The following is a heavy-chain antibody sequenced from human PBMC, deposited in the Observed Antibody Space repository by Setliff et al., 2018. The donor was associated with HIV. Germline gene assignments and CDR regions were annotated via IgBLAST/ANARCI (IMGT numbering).Heavy chain of an antibody. D-gene: IGHD3-22*01. J-gene: IGHJ4*02. Sequence: GSLRLSCVASGFPFSGSAVHWVRQPPGKGLECVGRIRSRSNSHATVYAAAVRGRFNISRDDSKNTAYLQMNSLKTEDTAMYYCAKDRYYDSSGSPFDYWGQGTLVTVSS. CDR1: GFPFSGSA. CDR2: IRSRSNSHAT. CDR3: AKDRYYDSSGSPFDY. V-gene: IGHV3-73*01.